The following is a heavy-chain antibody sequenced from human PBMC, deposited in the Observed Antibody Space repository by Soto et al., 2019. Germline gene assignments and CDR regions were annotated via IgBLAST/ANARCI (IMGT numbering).Heavy chain of an antibody. Sequence: ASVKVSCKASGYTFTTYDINWVRQAPGQGLEWLGWMDPNSGGTGYAQNFQGRITMTRNISRNTAHMELSSLQSEDTAVYYCARERKFDFWRKGLDVWGQGTTVTVSS. CDR2: MDPNSGGT. CDR1: GYTFTTYD. D-gene: IGHD3-3*01. CDR3: ARERKFDFWRKGLDV. V-gene: IGHV1-8*01. J-gene: IGHJ6*02.